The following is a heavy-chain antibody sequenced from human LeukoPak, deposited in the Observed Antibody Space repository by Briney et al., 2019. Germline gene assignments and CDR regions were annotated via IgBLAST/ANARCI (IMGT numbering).Heavy chain of an antibody. CDR3: ARQRGLRMVGGVYVNYYYGVDV. J-gene: IGHJ6*02. Sequence: PGESLKISCKGSGYNFTSYWIGWVRQTPGKGLEWMGVIYPGDSDTRYSSSFQGQVIISVDKSISTAYLQWSSLKASDTAMYYCARQRGLRMVGGVYVNYYYGVDVWGQGTAVTVSS. CDR1: GYNFTSYW. D-gene: IGHD3-10*01. CDR2: IYPGDSDT. V-gene: IGHV5-51*01.